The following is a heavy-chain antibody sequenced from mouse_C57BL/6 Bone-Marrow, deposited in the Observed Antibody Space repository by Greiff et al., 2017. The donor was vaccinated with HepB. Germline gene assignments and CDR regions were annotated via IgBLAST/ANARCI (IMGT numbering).Heavy chain of an antibody. Sequence: EVKLMESGPGLVKPSQSLSLTCSVTGYSITSGYYWNWIRQFPGNKLEWMGYISYDGSNNYNPSLKNRISITRDTSKNQFFLKLNSVTTEDTATYYCASPSYYGSSPFAYWGQGTLVTVSA. V-gene: IGHV3-6*01. J-gene: IGHJ3*01. CDR1: GYSITSGYY. CDR3: ASPSYYGSSPFAY. CDR2: ISYDGSN. D-gene: IGHD1-1*01.